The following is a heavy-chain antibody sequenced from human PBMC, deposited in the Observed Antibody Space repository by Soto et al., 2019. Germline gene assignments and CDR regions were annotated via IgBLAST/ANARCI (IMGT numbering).Heavy chain of an antibody. CDR2: IRSRSMDM. CDR1: GFTFSNYN. J-gene: IGHJ3*02. V-gene: IGHV3-21*01. CDR3: VRDSYPAKAFDI. Sequence: EVQLVESGGGLVKPGESLRLSCAASGFTFSNYNINWVRHAPGKGLEWVSSIRSRSMDMYYADSVKGRFTISRDDAKKSLSLQMNGRRADDTAVYFSVRDSYPAKAFDIWGQGTLVTVSS. D-gene: IGHD2-2*01.